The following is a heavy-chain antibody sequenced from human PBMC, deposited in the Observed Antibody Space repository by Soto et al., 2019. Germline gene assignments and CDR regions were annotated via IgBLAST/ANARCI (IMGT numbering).Heavy chain of an antibody. J-gene: IGHJ4*02. Sequence: GGSLRLCCAASGVTFYNYAMDWVRQAPGMGLEWVATISNTGGGTYYADSVKGRFTISRDNSKNTLYLQMSSLRVEDTAVYYCAKDRLAGNFDYWGQGTQVTVSS. CDR3: AKDRLAGNFDY. V-gene: IGHV3-23*01. CDR1: GVTFYNYA. CDR2: ISNTGGGT.